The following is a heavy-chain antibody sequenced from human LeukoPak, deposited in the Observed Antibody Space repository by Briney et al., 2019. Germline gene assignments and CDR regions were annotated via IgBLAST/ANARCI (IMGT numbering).Heavy chain of an antibody. J-gene: IGHJ4*02. CDR3: TRDSHGGVDY. D-gene: IGHD3-10*01. Sequence: GGPLRLSCAASGFSFSSYWMHWVRQAPGMGREWVSRTNGDGTDTIYADSVMGRFTISRDNARNTLYLQMNSLRAEDTAMYYCTRDSHGGVDYWGQGTLVTVSS. CDR1: GFSFSSYW. V-gene: IGHV3-74*01. CDR2: TNGDGTDT.